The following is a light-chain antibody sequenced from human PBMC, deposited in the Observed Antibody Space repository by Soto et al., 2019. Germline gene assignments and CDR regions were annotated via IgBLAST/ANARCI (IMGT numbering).Light chain of an antibody. Sequence: DIVMTQSPDSLAVSLGERATINCKSSQSVLYSSNNKNYLAWYQQKQGQPPKLLIYWASTRESGVPDRFSGSGSGTDFTLTISSLQAEDVAVYYCQQYSSTPPWTFGQGTKVEIK. J-gene: IGKJ1*01. CDR3: QQYSSTPPWT. CDR1: QSVLYSSNNKNY. CDR2: WAS. V-gene: IGKV4-1*01.